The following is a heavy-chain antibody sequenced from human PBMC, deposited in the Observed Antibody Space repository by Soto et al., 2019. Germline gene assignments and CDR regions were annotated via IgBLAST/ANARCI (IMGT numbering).Heavy chain of an antibody. Sequence: HPGGSLRLSCAASGFTVSSNYMSWVRQAPGKGLEWVSVIYSGGSTYYADSVKGRFTISRDNSKNTLYLQMNSLRAEDTAVYYCARASCSGGSCYSDYYYGMDVWGQGTTVTVS. J-gene: IGHJ6*02. CDR1: GFTVSSNY. CDR3: ARASCSGGSCYSDYYYGMDV. V-gene: IGHV3-53*01. D-gene: IGHD2-15*01. CDR2: IYSGGST.